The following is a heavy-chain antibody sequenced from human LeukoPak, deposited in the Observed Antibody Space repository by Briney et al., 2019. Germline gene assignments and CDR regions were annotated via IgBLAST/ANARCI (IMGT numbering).Heavy chain of an antibody. CDR2: ISYDESNK. CDR1: GLTFSSYT. CDR3: ARRGGYGGYDLSW. D-gene: IGHD5-12*01. J-gene: IGHJ4*02. V-gene: IGHV3-30-3*01. Sequence: GRSLRLSCAASGLTFSSYTMHWVRQAPGKGLEWVAVISYDESNKYYADSVKGRFTISRDNSKNTLYLQMNSLRAEDTAVYYCARRGGYGGYDLSWWGQGTLVTVSS.